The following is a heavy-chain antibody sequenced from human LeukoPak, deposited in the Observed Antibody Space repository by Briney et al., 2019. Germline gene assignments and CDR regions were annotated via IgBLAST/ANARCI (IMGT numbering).Heavy chain of an antibody. Sequence: GGSLRLSCEASGFTLSTYAMSWVRQAPGKGLEWVSSISSSSTYIYYADSVKGRFTISRDNAKNSLHLQMNSLRAEDTAVYYCARGGGYSGYDLDAFDIWGQGTMVTVSS. CDR2: ISSSSTYI. V-gene: IGHV3-21*01. D-gene: IGHD5-12*01. CDR1: GFTLSTYA. CDR3: ARGGGYSGYDLDAFDI. J-gene: IGHJ3*02.